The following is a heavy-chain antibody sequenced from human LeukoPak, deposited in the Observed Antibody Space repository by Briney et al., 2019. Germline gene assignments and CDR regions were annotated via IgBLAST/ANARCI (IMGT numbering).Heavy chain of an antibody. CDR3: ARDRPAYSYGSNRPFDY. J-gene: IGHJ4*02. D-gene: IGHD5-18*01. V-gene: IGHV1-18*01. CDR2: ISAYNGNT. CDR1: GYTFTSYG. Sequence: EASVKVSCKASGYTFTSYGISWVRQAPGQGLEWMGWISAYNGNTNYAQKLQGRVTMTTDTSTSTAYMELRSLRSDDTAVYYCARDRPAYSYGSNRPFDYWGQGTLVTVSS.